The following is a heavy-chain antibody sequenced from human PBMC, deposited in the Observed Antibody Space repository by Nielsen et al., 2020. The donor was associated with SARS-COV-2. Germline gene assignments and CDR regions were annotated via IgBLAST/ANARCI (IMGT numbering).Heavy chain of an antibody. J-gene: IGHJ4*02. Sequence: GGSLRLSCAASGFTFSTYAMSWVRQAPGKGLEWVSAISNSGGSTFYADSVKGRFTISRDNSKNTLYLQMNSLRAEDTAVYYCAKDSGMIAEREVFDHWGQGTLAIVSS. CDR2: ISNSGGST. D-gene: IGHD2-21*01. CDR1: GFTFSTYA. CDR3: AKDSGMIAEREVFDH. V-gene: IGHV3-23*01.